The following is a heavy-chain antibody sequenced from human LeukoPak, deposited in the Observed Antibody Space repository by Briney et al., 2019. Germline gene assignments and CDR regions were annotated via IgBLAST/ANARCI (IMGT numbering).Heavy chain of an antibody. V-gene: IGHV3-33*01. CDR1: GFTFSSYG. J-gene: IGHJ4*02. CDR3: ARGIAPPDY. D-gene: IGHD6-13*01. CDR2: IWYDGSNK. Sequence: GRSLRLSCAASGFTFSSYGMHWVRQAPGKGLEWLAVIWYDGSNKYYADSVKGRFTISRDNSKNTLYLQMNSLRAEDTAVYYCARGIAPPDYWGQGTLVTVSS.